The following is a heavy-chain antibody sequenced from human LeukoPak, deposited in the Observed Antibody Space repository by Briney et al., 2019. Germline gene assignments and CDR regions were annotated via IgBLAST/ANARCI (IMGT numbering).Heavy chain of an antibody. CDR2: INPNSGDT. V-gene: IGHV1-2*02. CDR3: ARDHLRNYYDSSGYPHWFDP. CDR1: GYTFTDYY. Sequence: ASVKISCKASGYTFTDYYMHWVRQAPGQGLEWMGWINPNSGDTNFAQRFQGRVTMTRDTSISTAYMELSRLRSDDTAVYYCARDHLRNYYDSSGYPHWFDPWGQGTLVTVSS. D-gene: IGHD3-22*01. J-gene: IGHJ5*02.